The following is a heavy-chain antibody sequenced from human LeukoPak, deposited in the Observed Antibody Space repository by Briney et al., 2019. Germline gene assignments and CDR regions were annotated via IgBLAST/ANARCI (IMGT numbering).Heavy chain of an antibody. V-gene: IGHV3-48*04. CDR3: ARQPYSSGWYFGY. J-gene: IGHJ4*02. CDR2: ISSSSSTI. D-gene: IGHD6-19*01. CDR1: GFTSSSYS. Sequence: GSLRLSCAASGFTSSSYSMNWVRQAPGKGLEWVSYISSSSSTIYYADSVKGRFTISRDNAKNSLYLQMNSLRAEDTAVYYCARQPYSSGWYFGYWGQGTLVTVSS.